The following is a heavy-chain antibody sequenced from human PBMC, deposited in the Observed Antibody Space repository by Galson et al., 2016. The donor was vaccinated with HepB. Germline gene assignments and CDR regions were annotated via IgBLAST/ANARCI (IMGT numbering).Heavy chain of an antibody. Sequence: SLRLSCAASGFTFSSYAMSWVRQAPGKGLEWVSAANAGDSNALYIDSVKGRFTISRDNSKSTVYLQMDSLSAEDTAVYYCARRTTGTIWSVDIWGQGTTVTVSS. D-gene: IGHD1-1*01. V-gene: IGHV3-23*01. CDR2: ANAGDSNA. CDR1: GFTFSSYA. CDR3: ARRTTGTIWSVDI. J-gene: IGHJ6*02.